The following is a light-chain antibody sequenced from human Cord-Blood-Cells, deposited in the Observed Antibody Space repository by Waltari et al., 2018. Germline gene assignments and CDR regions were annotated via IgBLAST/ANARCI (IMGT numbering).Light chain of an antibody. J-gene: IGKJ1*01. CDR3: QQYGSSPPGGT. Sequence: EIVLTQSPGTLSLSPGERATPPCRASQSVSSSYLAWYQQKPGQAPRLLIYGASSRATGIPDRFSGSGSGTDFTLTISRLEPEDFAVYYCQQYGSSPPGGTFGQGTKVEIK. CDR2: GAS. CDR1: QSVSSSY. V-gene: IGKV3-20*01.